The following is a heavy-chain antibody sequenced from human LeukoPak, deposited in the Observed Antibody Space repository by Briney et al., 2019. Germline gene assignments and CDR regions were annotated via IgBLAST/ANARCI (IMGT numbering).Heavy chain of an antibody. D-gene: IGHD1-1*01. V-gene: IGHV4-39*07. CDR1: GGSISTSGHY. CDR2: IYHSGRT. Sequence: SETLSLTCIVSGGSISTSGHYWDWVRQPPGKGLEWIGSIYHSGRTYYNPPLQSRVTMSVDTSKNQFSLKVNSVTAADTAVYYCAREKEGWNDERYFDSWGQGILVTVSS. CDR3: AREKEGWNDERYFDS. J-gene: IGHJ4*02.